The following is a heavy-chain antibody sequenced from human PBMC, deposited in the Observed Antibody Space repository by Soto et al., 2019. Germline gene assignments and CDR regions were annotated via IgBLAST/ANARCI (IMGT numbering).Heavy chain of an antibody. J-gene: IGHJ4*02. Sequence: EVQLLESGGGLVQPGGSLGLSCAASGFTFSSYAMSWVRQAPGEGLEWVSAISGSGGSTYYADSVKGRFTISRDNSKNTGYLQRNSLRAADTAVYYCATPLGTMIVVVPFDYWGQGSLVTVSS. CDR3: ATPLGTMIVVVPFDY. CDR2: ISGSGGST. CDR1: GFTFSSYA. D-gene: IGHD3-22*01. V-gene: IGHV3-23*01.